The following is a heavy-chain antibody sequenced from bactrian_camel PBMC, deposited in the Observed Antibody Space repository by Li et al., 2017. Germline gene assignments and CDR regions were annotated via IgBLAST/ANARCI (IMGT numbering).Heavy chain of an antibody. J-gene: IGHJ4*01. CDR2: ISSTGRT. D-gene: IGHD4*01. CDR3: MADGEYSDDGDVCGY. V-gene: IGHV3S53*01. Sequence: VQLVESGGGSVQPGGSLRLSCTVSGFAFGDRDMEWYRQNSEYECELVSTISSTGRTFYAASVKDRFTISQDRAKNAVYLQMNSLKPEDTGVYYCMADGEYSDDGDVCGYWGQGTQVTVS. CDR1: GFAFGDRD.